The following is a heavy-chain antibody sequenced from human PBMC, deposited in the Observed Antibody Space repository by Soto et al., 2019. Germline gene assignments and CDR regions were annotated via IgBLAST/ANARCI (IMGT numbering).Heavy chain of an antibody. CDR2: IYHSGST. D-gene: IGHD3-22*01. Sequence: SETLSLTCAVSGGSISSGGYSWSWIRQPPGKGLEWIGYIYHSGSTYHNPSLKSRVTISVDRSKNQFSLKLSSVTAADTAVYYCARSYYYDSSFPEPPRSGPYYFDYWGQGTLVTVSS. V-gene: IGHV4-30-2*01. CDR3: ARSYYYDSSFPEPPRSGPYYFDY. CDR1: GGSISSGGYS. J-gene: IGHJ4*02.